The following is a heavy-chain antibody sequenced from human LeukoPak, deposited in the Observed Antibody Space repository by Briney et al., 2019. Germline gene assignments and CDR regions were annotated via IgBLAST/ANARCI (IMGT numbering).Heavy chain of an antibody. Sequence: ASETLSLTCAVYGGSFSGYYWSWIRQPPGKGLEWIGSIYYSGSTYYNPSLKSRVTISVDTSKNQFSLKLSSVTAADTAVYYCARDYNWGFFDYWGQGTLVTVSS. CDR1: GGSFSGYY. D-gene: IGHD7-27*01. CDR2: IYYSGST. V-gene: IGHV4-34*01. CDR3: ARDYNWGFFDY. J-gene: IGHJ4*02.